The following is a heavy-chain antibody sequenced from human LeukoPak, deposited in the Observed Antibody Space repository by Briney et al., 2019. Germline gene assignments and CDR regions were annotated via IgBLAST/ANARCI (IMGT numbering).Heavy chain of an antibody. CDR2: ISAYNGYT. CDR1: GYTFTSYG. Sequence: ASVKVSCKASGYTFTSYGISWVRQAPGQGLEWMGWISAYNGYTNYAQKLQDRLTMTTDTSTSTAYMELRSLRSDDTAAYYCAREGSSGWYNPWGQGTLVTVSS. J-gene: IGHJ5*02. V-gene: IGHV1-18*01. CDR3: AREGSSGWYNP. D-gene: IGHD6-19*01.